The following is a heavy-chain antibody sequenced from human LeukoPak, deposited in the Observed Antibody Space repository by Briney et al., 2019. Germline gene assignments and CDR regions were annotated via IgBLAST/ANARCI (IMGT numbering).Heavy chain of an antibody. V-gene: IGHV3-33*01. J-gene: IGHJ4*02. D-gene: IGHD6-19*01. CDR3: ARYQYGSGPGCPDY. Sequence: SGGSLRLSCAASGFTFTSYGMHWVRQAPGKGLEWVAAIWYDGINTSYADSVKGRFTISRDNSKNTLYLQMNSLRAEDTAVYYCARYQYGSGPGCPDYWGQGTLVTVYS. CDR2: IWYDGINT. CDR1: GFTFTSYG.